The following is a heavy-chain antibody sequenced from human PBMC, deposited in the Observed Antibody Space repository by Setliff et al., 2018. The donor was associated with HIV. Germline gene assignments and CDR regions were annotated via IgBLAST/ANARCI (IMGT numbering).Heavy chain of an antibody. V-gene: IGHV4-59*01. CDR2: IYYSGST. Sequence: PSETLSLTCTVSGGSISSDYWSWIRQPPGKGLEWIGYIYYSGSTNYNPSLRSRVTISVDTSKNQFSLKLSSVTAADTAVYYCATGWRVDAFDIWGQGTMVT. J-gene: IGHJ3*02. D-gene: IGHD2-15*01. CDR3: ATGWRVDAFDI. CDR1: GGSISSDY.